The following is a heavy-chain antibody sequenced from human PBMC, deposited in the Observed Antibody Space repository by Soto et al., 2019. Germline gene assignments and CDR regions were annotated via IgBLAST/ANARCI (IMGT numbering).Heavy chain of an antibody. CDR2: VSKSDYT. CDR1: GFYFNNYG. D-gene: IGHD2-2*01. J-gene: IGHJ4*02. Sequence: PGGSLRLSCAVSGFYFNNYGINWVRQAPGKGLEWVSSVSKSDYTYYSDSVKGRFTISRDNAKNSVSLQMNSLRPEDTAVYYCAREDSIIIPAVSDFWGRGTLVTVSS. V-gene: IGHV3-21*01. CDR3: AREDSIIIPAVSDF.